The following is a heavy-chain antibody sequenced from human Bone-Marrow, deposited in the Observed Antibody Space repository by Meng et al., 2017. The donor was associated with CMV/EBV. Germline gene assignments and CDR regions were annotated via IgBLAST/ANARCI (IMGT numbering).Heavy chain of an antibody. D-gene: IGHD1-14*01. CDR2: ISGSGVGT. V-gene: IGHV3-23*01. CDR3: AKGGPVAPDPRYFQH. CDR1: GFTFSSFA. Sequence: GGSLRLSCAASGFTFSSFAMSWVRQAPGKGLEWVSGISGSGVGTYYADSVKGRFTISRDNSKNTLYLQVNNLRAEDTAVYYCAKGGPVAPDPRYFQHWGQGNLVPVSS. J-gene: IGHJ1*01.